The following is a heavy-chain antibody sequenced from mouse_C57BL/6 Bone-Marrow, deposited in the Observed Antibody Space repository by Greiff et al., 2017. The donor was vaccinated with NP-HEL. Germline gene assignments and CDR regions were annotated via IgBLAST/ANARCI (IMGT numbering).Heavy chain of an antibody. J-gene: IGHJ4*01. CDR3: ARLQMDY. CDR2: ISDGGSYT. V-gene: IGHV5-4*03. Sequence: DVMLVESGGGLVKPGGSLKLSCAASGFTFSSYAMSWVRQTPEKRLEWVATISDGGSYTYYPDNVKGRFTISRDNAKNNLYLQMSHLKSEDTAMYYCARLQMDYWGQGTSVTVSS. CDR1: GFTFSSYA.